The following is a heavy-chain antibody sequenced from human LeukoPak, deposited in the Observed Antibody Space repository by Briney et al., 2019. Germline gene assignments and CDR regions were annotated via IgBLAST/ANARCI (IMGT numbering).Heavy chain of an antibody. V-gene: IGHV3-48*01. Sequence: GGSLRLSCAASGFTFSSYSMNWVRQAPGKGLEWVSYISSSSSTIYYADSVKGRFTISRDNAKNSLYLQMNSLRAEDTALYYCAKDIGGYVYDVGYDYWGQGTLVTVSS. J-gene: IGHJ4*02. CDR1: GFTFSSYS. CDR3: AKDIGGYVYDVGYDY. CDR2: ISSSSSTI. D-gene: IGHD5-12*01.